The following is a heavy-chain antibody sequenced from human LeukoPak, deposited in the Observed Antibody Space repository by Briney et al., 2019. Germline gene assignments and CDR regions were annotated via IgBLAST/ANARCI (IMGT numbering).Heavy chain of an antibody. CDR1: GFTFSSYS. J-gene: IGHJ4*02. V-gene: IGHV3-21*01. CDR2: ISSSSSYI. CDR3: ARDDNWNYENYFDY. Sequence: GGSLRLSCAASGFTFSSYSMNWVRQAPGKGLEWVSSISSSSSYIYYADSVKGRFTISRDNAKNSLYLQMNSLRAEDTAVYYCARDDNWNYENYFDYWGQGTLVTVSS. D-gene: IGHD1-7*01.